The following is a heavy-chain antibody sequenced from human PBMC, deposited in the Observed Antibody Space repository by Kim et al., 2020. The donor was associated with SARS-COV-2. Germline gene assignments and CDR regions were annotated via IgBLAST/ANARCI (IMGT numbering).Heavy chain of an antibody. Sequence: GGSLRLSCAASGFTFSNARMHWVRQAPGKGLEWVGRIKSKTEGGTTDYAAPVKGRFTISRDDSKKMVYLQMNSLKIEDTAVYYCMTDYGDEGARRGYWGQGALVTVSS. V-gene: IGHV3-15*05. J-gene: IGHJ4*02. CDR3: MTDYGDEGARRGY. CDR1: GFTFSNAR. CDR2: IKSKTEGGTT. D-gene: IGHD4-17*01.